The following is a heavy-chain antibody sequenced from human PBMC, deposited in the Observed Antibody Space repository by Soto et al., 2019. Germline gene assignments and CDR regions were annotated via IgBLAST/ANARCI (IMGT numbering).Heavy chain of an antibody. D-gene: IGHD2-2*01. V-gene: IGHV4-61*08. CDR2: TYYSGST. J-gene: IGHJ5*02. Sequence: SETLSLTCTVSGGSISSGGYYWSWVRQHPGKGLEWIGYTYYSGSTNYNPSLKSRVTISVDTSKNQFSLKLSSVTAADTAVYYCGGIRLVPAASLDPWGQGTLVTVSS. CDR3: GGIRLVPAASLDP. CDR1: GGSISSGGYY.